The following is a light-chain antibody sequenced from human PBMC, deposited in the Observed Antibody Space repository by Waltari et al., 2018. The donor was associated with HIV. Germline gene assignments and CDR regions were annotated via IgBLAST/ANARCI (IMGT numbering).Light chain of an antibody. CDR2: EVS. CDR1: SSDVGSFNF. CDR3: SSYRRDSTQV. V-gene: IGLV2-14*01. Sequence: QSALTQPASVSGSPGQSITISCTGSSSDVGSFNFVSGYQQYPGKAPKLVIFEVSKRPSGVSSRFSGSKSGNTASLTISGLQAEDEADYHCSSYRRDSTQVFGGGTKLTVL. J-gene: IGLJ2*01.